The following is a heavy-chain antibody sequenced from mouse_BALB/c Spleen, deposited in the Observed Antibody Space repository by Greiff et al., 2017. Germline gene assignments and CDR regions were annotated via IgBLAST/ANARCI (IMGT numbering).Heavy chain of an antibody. CDR1: GFTFSSYA. V-gene: IGHV5-9-4*01. CDR3: AREGASSCFDY. Sequence: EVMLVESGGGLVKPGGSLKLSCAASGFTFSSYAMSWVRQSPEKRLEWVAEISSGGSYTYYPDTVTGRFTISRDNAKNTLYLEMSSLRSEDTAMYYCAREGASSCFDYWGQGTTLTVSS. J-gene: IGHJ2*01. CDR2: ISSGGSYT.